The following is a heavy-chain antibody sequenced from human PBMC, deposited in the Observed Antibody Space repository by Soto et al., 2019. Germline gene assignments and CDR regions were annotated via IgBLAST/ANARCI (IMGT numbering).Heavy chain of an antibody. CDR2: IKPDGSET. J-gene: IGHJ4*02. V-gene: IGHV3-7*03. CDR3: TSRPSGMTYHAVFDF. D-gene: IGHD2-21*02. Sequence: WSLRLSCAASGLTFSGHWMTWVRQTPGEGLQWVAAIKPDGSETFYVDSVKGRFTISRDNARNSLFLQMDSLRAEDTAVYYCTSRPSGMTYHAVFDFWGQGTLVTVPQ. CDR1: GLTFSGHW.